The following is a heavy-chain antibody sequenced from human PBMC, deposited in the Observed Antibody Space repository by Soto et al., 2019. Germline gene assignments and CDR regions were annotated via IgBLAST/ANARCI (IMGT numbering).Heavy chain of an antibody. CDR3: ARDTGRVEMPTTTDY. V-gene: IGHV1-69*13. D-gene: IGHD1-1*01. Sequence: SVKVSCKVAGGTFSRSTLRWVRQAPVQGLEWMGGIIPIFGTANYAQKFQGRVTITADESTSTAYMELSSLRSEDTAVYYCARDTGRVEMPTTTDYWGRGTLVTVSS. J-gene: IGHJ4*02. CDR2: IIPIFGTA. CDR1: GGTFSRST.